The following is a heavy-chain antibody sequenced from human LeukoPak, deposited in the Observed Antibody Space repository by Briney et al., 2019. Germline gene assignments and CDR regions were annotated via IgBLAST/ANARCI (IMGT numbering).Heavy chain of an antibody. CDR2: IYYSGST. J-gene: IGHJ3*02. D-gene: IGHD4-17*01. CDR3: ARDGDDDYYDAFDI. V-gene: IGHV4-59*01. CDR1: GGSISSYY. Sequence: SETLSLTXTVSGGSISSYYWSWIRQAPGKGLEWIGYIYYSGSTNYNPSLKSRVTISVDTSKNQFSLKLSSVTAADTAVYYCARDGDDDYYDAFDIWGQGTMVTVSS.